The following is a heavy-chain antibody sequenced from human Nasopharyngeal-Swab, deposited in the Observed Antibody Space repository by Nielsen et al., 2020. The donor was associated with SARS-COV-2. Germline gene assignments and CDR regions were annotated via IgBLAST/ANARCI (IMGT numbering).Heavy chain of an antibody. D-gene: IGHD3-3*01. CDR2: ISAYNGNT. CDR1: GYTFTSYG. V-gene: IGHV1-18*01. J-gene: IGHJ3*02. Sequence: ASVKVSCKASGYTFTSYGISWVRQAPGQGLEWMEWISAYNGNTNYAQKLQGRVTMTTDTSTSTAYMELRSLRSDDTAVYYCARLVLTGFLEGDAFDIWGQGKMVTVSS. CDR3: ARLVLTGFLEGDAFDI.